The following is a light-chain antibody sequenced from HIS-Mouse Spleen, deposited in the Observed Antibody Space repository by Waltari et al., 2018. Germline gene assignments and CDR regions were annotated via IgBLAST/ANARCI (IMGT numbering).Light chain of an antibody. CDR3: QQYGSSYT. CDR1: QSVSSSY. CDR2: GAS. V-gene: IGKV3-20*01. J-gene: IGKJ2*01. Sequence: EIVLTQSPGTLSLSPGERATLSCRASQSVSSSYLAWYQQKPGLAPRLLIYGASSRATGIPDRFSGSGSGTDFTLTISRLEPEDFAVYYCQQYGSSYTFGQGTKLEIK.